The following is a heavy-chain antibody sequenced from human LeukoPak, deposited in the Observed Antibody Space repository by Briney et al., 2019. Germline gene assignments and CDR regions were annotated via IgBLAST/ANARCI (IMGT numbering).Heavy chain of an antibody. CDR2: TSYDGSNK. CDR3: AKKSPGTYYAPPDY. CDR1: GFTFSSYG. J-gene: IGHJ4*02. V-gene: IGHV3-30*18. D-gene: IGHD3-10*01. Sequence: GRSLRLSCAASGFTFSSYGMHWLRQAPGKGLEWVAVTSYDGSNKNYADSVKGRFTISRDNSKNTLYLQMNSLRAEDTAVYYCAKKSPGTYYAPPDYWGQGTLVTVSS.